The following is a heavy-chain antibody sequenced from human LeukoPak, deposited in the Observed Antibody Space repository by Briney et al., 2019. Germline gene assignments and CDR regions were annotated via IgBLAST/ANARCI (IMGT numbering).Heavy chain of an antibody. CDR1: GYTFTSND. D-gene: IGHD3-22*01. J-gene: IGHJ4*02. V-gene: IGHV1-8*01. CDR3: ARPKSKYDSSGYYPLDY. Sequence: ASVKVSYKASGYTFTSNDINWVRQATGQGLEWMGWMNPNSGNTAYAKKFQGRVTMTRNTAISTAYMELSSLRSEDTAVYYCARPKSKYDSSGYYPLDYWGQGTLVTVSS. CDR2: MNPNSGNT.